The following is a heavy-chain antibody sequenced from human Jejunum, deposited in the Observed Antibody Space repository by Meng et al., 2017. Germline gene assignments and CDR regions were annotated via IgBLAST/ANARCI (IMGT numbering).Heavy chain of an antibody. J-gene: IGHJ5*02. CDR2: GSHSGWT. Sequence: QVQLQEWGAGLLKPSETLSLTCAVYGGSLSGYCCSWIRQPPGKGLGWIGDGSHSGWTKYNPSLKSRVTISLEASKNQFSLKMSSVTAADTAVYYCVRGNNYVWGMIPWGQGTLVTVSS. CDR3: VRGNNYVWGMIP. D-gene: IGHD3-16*01. V-gene: IGHV4-34*01. CDR1: GGSLSGYC.